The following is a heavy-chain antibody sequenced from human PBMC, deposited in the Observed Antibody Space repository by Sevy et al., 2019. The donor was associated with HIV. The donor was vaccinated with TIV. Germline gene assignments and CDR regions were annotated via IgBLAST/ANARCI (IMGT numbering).Heavy chain of an antibody. Sequence: GESLKISCVASGFNLSPYWMTWVRQGPGKGLEWVANIKQDGNEKYYVDSVKGRFTVSRDNAKNALYLQMYSLRVEDTAVYFCASNTYHYDSNTYYPVYWGQGTRVTVSS. CDR3: ASNTYHYDSNTYYPVY. CDR2: IKQDGNEK. J-gene: IGHJ4*02. D-gene: IGHD3-22*01. CDR1: GFNLSPYW. V-gene: IGHV3-7*01.